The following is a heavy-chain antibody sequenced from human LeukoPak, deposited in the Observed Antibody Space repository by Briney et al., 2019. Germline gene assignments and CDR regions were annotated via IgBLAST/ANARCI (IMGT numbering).Heavy chain of an antibody. CDR2: ISGSGCDT. D-gene: IGHD6-19*01. CDR3: AKTTAGNSSGRYPGWPVDY. Sequence: PGGSLRLSCAASGFSFRNYAIYWVRQAPGKGLEWVSGISGSGCDTYFADSVKGRFTISRDHSKNTVFLQMDSLRAEDTAVYYCAKTTAGNSSGRYPGWPVDYWGQGTLVTVSS. J-gene: IGHJ4*02. CDR1: GFSFRNYA. V-gene: IGHV3-23*01.